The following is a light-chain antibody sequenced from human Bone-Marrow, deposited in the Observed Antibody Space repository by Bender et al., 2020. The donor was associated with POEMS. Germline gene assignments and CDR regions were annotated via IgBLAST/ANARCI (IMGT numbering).Light chain of an antibody. CDR1: RGDVGGYNL. CDR3: CSYAGPYSVL. V-gene: IGLV2-23*01. Sequence: QSALTQPASVSGSPGQSITISCTGTRGDVGGYNLVSWYQQLPGKAPKLLFYEGTNRPSGVSLRFSGSKSGNTASLTISGLQAEDEADYYCCSYAGPYSVLFGGGTKLTVL. CDR2: EGT. J-gene: IGLJ2*01.